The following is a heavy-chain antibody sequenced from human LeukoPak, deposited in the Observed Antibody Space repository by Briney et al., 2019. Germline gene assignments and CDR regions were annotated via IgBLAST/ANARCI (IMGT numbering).Heavy chain of an antibody. V-gene: IGHV3-23*01. J-gene: IGHJ4*02. CDR2: ISGSSSST. CDR1: GFTFSSYA. CDR3: VRDRGWYHFDL. D-gene: IGHD3-10*01. Sequence: GGSLRLSCAASGFTFSSYAMSWVRQAPGKGLEWVSAISGSSSSTYYADSVKGRFTISRDNSKNTLYLQMNSLRAEDTAVYYCVRDRGWYHFDLWGQGTLVTVSS.